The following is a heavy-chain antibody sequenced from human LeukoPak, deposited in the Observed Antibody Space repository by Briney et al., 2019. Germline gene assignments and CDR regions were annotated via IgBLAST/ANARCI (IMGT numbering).Heavy chain of an antibody. CDR2: IIPIFGTA. CDR1: GGTFSSYA. J-gene: IGHJ4*02. D-gene: IGHD5-18*01. CDR3: AREGGGYSYGHYFDY. Sequence: SVKVSCKASGGTFSSYAISWVRQAPGQGLEWMGGIIPIFGTANYAQKFQGRVTMTRDTSTSTVYMELSSLRSEDTAVYYCAREGGGYSYGHYFDYWGQGTLVTVSS. V-gene: IGHV1-69*05.